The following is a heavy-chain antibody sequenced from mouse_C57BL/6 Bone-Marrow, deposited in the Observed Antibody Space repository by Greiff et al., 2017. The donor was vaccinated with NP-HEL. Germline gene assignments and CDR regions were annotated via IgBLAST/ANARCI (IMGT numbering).Heavy chain of an antibody. D-gene: IGHD1-1*01. CDR3: ARETVVEGWYFDV. Sequence: DVKLVESGGGLVQSGRSLRLSCATSGFTFSDFYMEWVRQAPGKGLEWIAASRNKANDYTTEYSASVKGRFIVYRDTSQSILYLQMNALRAEDTAIYYCARETVVEGWYFDVWGTGTTVTVSS. J-gene: IGHJ1*03. V-gene: IGHV7-1*01. CDR2: SRNKANDYTT. CDR1: GFTFSDFY.